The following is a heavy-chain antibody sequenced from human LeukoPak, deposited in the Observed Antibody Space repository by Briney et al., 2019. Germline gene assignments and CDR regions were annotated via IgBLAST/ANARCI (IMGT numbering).Heavy chain of an antibody. CDR2: IKSKTDGGTT. J-gene: IGHJ4*02. D-gene: IGHD6-19*01. V-gene: IGHV3-15*01. CDR3: TTYHNSGWYGFDY. Sequence: NAGGSLRLSCVASGFIFNNYAMSWVRQAPGKGLEWVGRIKSKTDGGTTDYAAPVKGRFTISRDDSKNTLYLQMNSLKTEDTAVYYCTTYHNSGWYGFDYWGQGTLVTVSS. CDR1: GFIFNNYA.